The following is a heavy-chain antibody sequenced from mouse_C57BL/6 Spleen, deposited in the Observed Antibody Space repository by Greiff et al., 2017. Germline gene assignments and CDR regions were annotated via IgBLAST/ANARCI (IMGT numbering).Heavy chain of an antibody. Sequence: QVQLQQPGAELVMPGASVKLSCKASGYTFTSYWMHWVKQRPGQGLEWIGEIDPSDSYTNYNQKFKGKSTLTVDKSSSTAYMQLSSLTSEDSAVYSCARSYYGNYRAWFAYWGQGTLVTVSA. J-gene: IGHJ3*01. CDR2: IDPSDSYT. CDR1: GYTFTSYW. D-gene: IGHD2-10*01. V-gene: IGHV1-69*01. CDR3: ARSYYGNYRAWFAY.